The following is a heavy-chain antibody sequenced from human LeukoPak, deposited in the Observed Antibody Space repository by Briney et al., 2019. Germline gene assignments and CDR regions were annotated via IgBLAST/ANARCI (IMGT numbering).Heavy chain of an antibody. Sequence: PSETLSLTCTVSGGSISSSFYYWGWIRQPPGKGLEWIGSIYHSGSTYYNPSLKSRVTISVDTSKNQFSLKLSSVTAADTAVYYCARSTGTDKYYYYYGMDVWGQGTTVTVSS. CDR2: IYHSGST. D-gene: IGHD1-1*01. CDR1: GGSISSSFYY. J-gene: IGHJ6*02. CDR3: ARSTGTDKYYYYYGMDV. V-gene: IGHV4-39*07.